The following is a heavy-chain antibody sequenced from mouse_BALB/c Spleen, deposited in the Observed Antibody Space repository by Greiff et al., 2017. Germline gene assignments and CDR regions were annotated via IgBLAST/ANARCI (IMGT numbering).Heavy chain of an antibody. CDR1: GFTFSSYT. V-gene: IGHV5-12-2*01. CDR2: ISNGGGST. CDR3: ARQGGYDWFAY. Sequence: EVQLVESGGGLVQPGASLKLSCAASGFTFSSYTMSWVRQTPEKRLEWVAYISNGGGSTYYPDTVKGRFTISRDNAKNTLYLQMSSLKSEDTAMYYWARQGGYDWFAYWGQGTLVTVSA. D-gene: IGHD2-2*01. J-gene: IGHJ3*01.